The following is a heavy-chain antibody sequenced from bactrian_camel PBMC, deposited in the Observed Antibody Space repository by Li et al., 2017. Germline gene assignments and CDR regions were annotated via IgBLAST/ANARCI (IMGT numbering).Heavy chain of an antibody. CDR1: RYSYDTYC. V-gene: IGHV3S1*01. Sequence: HVQLVESGGGSVQAGGSLRLSCAGPRYSYDTYCMAWFRQASGKEREVVAMMYSADGNQYLADSVEGRFTVSRDNAKNTVYLQMNTLKSEDTALYYCATGRLTGYGGTWYIDGTLWYWGQGTQVTVS. D-gene: IGHD6*01. J-gene: IGHJ4*01. CDR3: ATGRLTGYGGTWYIDGTLWY. CDR2: MYSADGNQ.